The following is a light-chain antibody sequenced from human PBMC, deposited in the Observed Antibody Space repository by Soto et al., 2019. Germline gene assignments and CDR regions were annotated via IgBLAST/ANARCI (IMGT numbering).Light chain of an antibody. Sequence: EVVLTQSPATLSLSPGERATLSCRASQSVYTYLAWYQQKPGQPPRLLIYDASNRATGIPARFSGSGSGTDFTLTITTLEPEDFAVYYCQQRSNWPPWTFGPGTKV. CDR2: DAS. CDR1: QSVYTY. V-gene: IGKV3-11*01. CDR3: QQRSNWPPWT. J-gene: IGKJ3*01.